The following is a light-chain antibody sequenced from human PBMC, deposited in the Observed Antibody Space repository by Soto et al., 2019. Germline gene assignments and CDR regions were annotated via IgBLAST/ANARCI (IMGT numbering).Light chain of an antibody. CDR1: QSVSMW. CDR3: QQYNTYLTWT. CDR2: GAS. Sequence: TQRTQFPATLSASLGDRGTITCRASQSVSMWLDWFQQKPGKAPRLLIYGASDLESGVPSRFSGSGSGTEFTLTISSLQPEDAATDYCQQYNTYLTWTFGQGTKVDI. V-gene: IGKV1-5*01. J-gene: IGKJ1*01.